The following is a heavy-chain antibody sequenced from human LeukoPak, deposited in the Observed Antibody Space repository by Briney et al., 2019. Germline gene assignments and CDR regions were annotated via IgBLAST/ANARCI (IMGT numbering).Heavy chain of an antibody. J-gene: IGHJ4*02. D-gene: IGHD4-17*01. CDR3: AKGFTTTVTTNFDH. V-gene: IGHV3-9*01. Sequence: GRSLRLSCAASGFTFDDYGMSWVRQAPGKGLEWVSGISWNSDNIGYADSVKGRFTISRDNAKKSLYLQMNSLRVEDTALYYCAKGFTTTVTTNFDHWGQGTLVTVSS. CDR2: ISWNSDNI. CDR1: GFTFDDYG.